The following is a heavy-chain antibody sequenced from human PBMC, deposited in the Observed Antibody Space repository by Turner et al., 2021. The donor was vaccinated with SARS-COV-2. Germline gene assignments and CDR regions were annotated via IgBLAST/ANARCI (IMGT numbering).Heavy chain of an antibody. CDR1: GGSISSSSYY. Sequence: QLQLQESGPGLLKPSEPLSLTCTFSGGSISSSSYYWGWFRQPPGTGLEWIGSNYYRGSTYYNPSLKSRVTISVDTSKNQFSLKLSSVTAADTAVYYCARQDYYDSSGYYTGGNWFDPWGQGTLVTVSS. D-gene: IGHD3-22*01. CDR2: NYYRGST. CDR3: ARQDYYDSSGYYTGGNWFDP. V-gene: IGHV4-39*01. J-gene: IGHJ5*02.